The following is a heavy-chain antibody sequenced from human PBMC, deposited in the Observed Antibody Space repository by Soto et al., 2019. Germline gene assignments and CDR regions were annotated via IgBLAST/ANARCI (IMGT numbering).Heavy chain of an antibody. V-gene: IGHV3-23*01. CDR2: LSRSGGAT. D-gene: IGHD5-12*01. CDR3: AKGEMATIRNSFDP. J-gene: IGHJ5*02. Sequence: PGGSLRLSCVTSAFSLTSCSMSWVRQTPGKGLEWVSALSRSGGATYYADSVKGRFTISRDTLTNTLYLQMSNLRAEDTAIYYCAKGEMATIRNSFDPWGQGTLVTVSS. CDR1: AFSLTSCS.